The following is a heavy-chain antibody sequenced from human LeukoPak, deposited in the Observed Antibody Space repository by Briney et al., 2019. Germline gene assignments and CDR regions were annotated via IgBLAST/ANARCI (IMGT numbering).Heavy chain of an antibody. CDR2: IYPGDSDT. CDR1: GYSFTSYL. CDR3: ARRAQAEMETVWGLIDP. V-gene: IGHV5-51*01. Sequence: GESLKISCKGSGYSFTSYLIDWVRPMPGKGLEWMGIIYPGDSDTRYRPSFQGQVTSSADKSISTAYLQWSSLKASDTAMYCCARRAQAEMETVWGLIDPWGQGTLVTVSS. D-gene: IGHD3-16*01. J-gene: IGHJ5*02.